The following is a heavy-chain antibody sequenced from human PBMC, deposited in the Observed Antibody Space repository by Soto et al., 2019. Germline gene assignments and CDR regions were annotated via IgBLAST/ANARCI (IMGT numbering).Heavy chain of an antibody. Sequence: QVQLQESDPGLVKRSQTLSLTCTVSGDSISSNNNYWSWIRQPPGEGLEWIGFISYSGTTSYSPSLKSRVAISLDTSKNQFSLSLSSVTAADTAVYYCARGRGYSYGLDPWGQGTLVTVSS. J-gene: IGHJ5*02. D-gene: IGHD5-18*01. CDR2: ISYSGTT. V-gene: IGHV4-30-4*01. CDR3: ARGRGYSYGLDP. CDR1: GDSISSNNNY.